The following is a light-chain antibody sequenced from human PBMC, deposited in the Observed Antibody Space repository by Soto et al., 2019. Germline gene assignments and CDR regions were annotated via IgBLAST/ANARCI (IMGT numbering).Light chain of an antibody. CDR3: QQYGSSPPRT. Sequence: EIVLTQSPVTLSLSPGERATLSCRASRSFASSYLGWYQQKPGQAPRLLIYAASTRATGIPDRFSGSGSATDFTLTISRLEPEDSAVYYCQQYGSSPPRTFGQGTKVEMK. CDR2: AAS. J-gene: IGKJ1*01. CDR1: RSFASSY. V-gene: IGKV3-20*01.